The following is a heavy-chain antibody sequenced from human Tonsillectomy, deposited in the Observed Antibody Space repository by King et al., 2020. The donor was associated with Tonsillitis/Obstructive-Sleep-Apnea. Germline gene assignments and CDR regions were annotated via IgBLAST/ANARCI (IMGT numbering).Heavy chain of an antibody. J-gene: IGHJ4*02. Sequence: QLVQSGAEVKKPGSSVKVSCKASGGTFSSYAISWVRQAPGQGLEWMGRIIPILGIANYAQKFQGRVTITADKSTSTAYMELSSLRSEDTAVYYCARDLSEYYDSGGYPTYFDYWGQGTLVTVPS. V-gene: IGHV1-69*04. CDR2: IIPILGIA. D-gene: IGHD3-22*01. CDR3: ARDLSEYYDSGGYPTYFDY. CDR1: GGTFSSYA.